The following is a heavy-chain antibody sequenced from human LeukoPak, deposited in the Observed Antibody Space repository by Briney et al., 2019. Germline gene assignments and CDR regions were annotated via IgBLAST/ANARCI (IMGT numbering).Heavy chain of an antibody. CDR1: GFTFGDYG. CDR2: INWNGGST. J-gene: IGHJ6*03. D-gene: IGHD4-11*01. Sequence: PGRSLRLSCTASGFTFGDYGMSWVRQAPGKGLEWVSGINWNGGSTGYADSVKGRFTISRDNAKNSLYLQMNSLRAEDTALYYCARAHRDSNHGGTSAYYYYMDVWGKGTTVTVSS. CDR3: ARAHRDSNHGGTSAYYYYMDV. V-gene: IGHV3-20*04.